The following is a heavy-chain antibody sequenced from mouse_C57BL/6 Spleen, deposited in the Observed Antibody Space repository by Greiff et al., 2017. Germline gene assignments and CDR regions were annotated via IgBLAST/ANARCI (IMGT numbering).Heavy chain of an antibody. D-gene: IGHD1-1*01. V-gene: IGHV1-55*01. J-gene: IGHJ1*03. CDR1: GYTFTSYW. Sequence: QVQLQQPGAELVKPGASVKMSCKASGYTFTSYWITWVKQRPGQGLEWIGDIYPGSGSTNYNEKFKSKATLTVDTSSSTAYMQLSSLTSEDSAVYYYARYYGSSYLWDFDVWGTGTTVTVSS. CDR3: ARYYGSSYLWDFDV. CDR2: IYPGSGST.